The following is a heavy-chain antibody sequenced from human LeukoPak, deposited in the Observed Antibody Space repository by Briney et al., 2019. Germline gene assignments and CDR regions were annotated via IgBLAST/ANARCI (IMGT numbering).Heavy chain of an antibody. CDR2: IYYSGST. J-gene: IGHJ5*02. V-gene: IGHV4-59*01. Sequence: SETLSLTCTVSGDSISSYFWSWIRQPPGKGLEWIAYIYYSGSTNYNPSLRSRVTISVDTSKNQFSLKLSSVTAADTAVYYCARAPLGYCSGNTCHRWFDPWGQGTLVTVSS. CDR3: ARAPLGYCSGNTCHRWFDP. CDR1: GDSISSYF. D-gene: IGHD2-15*01.